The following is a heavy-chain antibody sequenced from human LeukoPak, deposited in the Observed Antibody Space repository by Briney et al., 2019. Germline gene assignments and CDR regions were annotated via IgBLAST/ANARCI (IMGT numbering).Heavy chain of an antibody. CDR1: GFTFSSYA. CDR2: ISYDGSNK. CDR3: AKNRGHCVDGVCHNYYYMDV. J-gene: IGHJ6*03. V-gene: IGHV3-30*01. Sequence: GGSLRLSCAASGFTFSSYAMHWVRQAPGKGLEWVAVISYDGSNKYYADPVKGRFTISRDNSKNTLYLQMNSLRAEDTAVYYCAKNRGHCVDGVCHNYYYMDVWGRGTTVTVSS. D-gene: IGHD2-8*02.